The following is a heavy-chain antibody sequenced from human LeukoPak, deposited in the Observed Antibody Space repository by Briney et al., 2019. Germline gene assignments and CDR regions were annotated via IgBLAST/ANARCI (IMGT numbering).Heavy chain of an antibody. CDR3: AREGDDYGDYPNYHYYYMDV. CDR1: GYTFTSYG. D-gene: IGHD4-17*01. J-gene: IGHJ6*03. V-gene: IGHV1-18*01. Sequence: GASVKVSCKASGYTFTSYGISWVRQAPGQGLEWMGWISAYNGNTNYAQKLQGRVTMTTDTSTSTAYMELRSLRSDDTAVYYCAREGDDYGDYPNYHYYYMDVWGKGTTVTVSS. CDR2: ISAYNGNT.